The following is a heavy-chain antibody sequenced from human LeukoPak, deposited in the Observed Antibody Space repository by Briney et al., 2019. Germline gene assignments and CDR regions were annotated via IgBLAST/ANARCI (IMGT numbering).Heavy chain of an antibody. Sequence: GGSLRLSCAASGFTFSSYGMHWVRQAPGKGLEWVAFIRYDGSNKYYADSVKGRFTISRDNSKNTLYLQMNSLRAEDTAVYYCARDSVTLKYCSSTSCFPDYWGQGTLVTVSS. CDR3: ARDSVTLKYCSSTSCFPDY. V-gene: IGHV3-30*02. CDR2: IRYDGSNK. J-gene: IGHJ4*02. CDR1: GFTFSSYG. D-gene: IGHD2-2*01.